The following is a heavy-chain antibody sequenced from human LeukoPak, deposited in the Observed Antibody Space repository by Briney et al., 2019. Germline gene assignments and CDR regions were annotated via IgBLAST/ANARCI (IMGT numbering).Heavy chain of an antibody. V-gene: IGHV4-39*01. CDR1: GGSISSSSYY. D-gene: IGHD6-13*01. CDR2: IYYSGNT. Sequence: KPSETLSLPCTVSGGSISSSSYYWGWIRQPPGKGLGWIGSIYYSGNTYYNPSLKRRVPISVDTSKNQFSLKLSSVTAADTAVYYCARILAAARFDLWGQGTLVSVSS. J-gene: IGHJ5*02. CDR3: ARILAAARFDL.